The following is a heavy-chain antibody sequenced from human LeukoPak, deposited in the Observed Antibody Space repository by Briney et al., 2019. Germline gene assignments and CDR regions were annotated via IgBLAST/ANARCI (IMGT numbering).Heavy chain of an antibody. Sequence: ASVKVSCKASGYTFTGYYMHWVRQAPGQGLEWMGWINPNSGGTNYAQKFQGRVTMTRDTSISTAYMELSRLRSDDTAVYYCARRTIGAHSAYDPVFDYWGQGTLVTVSS. CDR1: GYTFTGYY. CDR3: ARRTIGAHSAYDPVFDY. V-gene: IGHV1-2*02. D-gene: IGHD5-12*01. CDR2: INPNSGGT. J-gene: IGHJ4*02.